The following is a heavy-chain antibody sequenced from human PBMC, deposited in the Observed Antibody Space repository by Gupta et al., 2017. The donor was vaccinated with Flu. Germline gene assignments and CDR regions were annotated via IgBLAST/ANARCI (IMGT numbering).Heavy chain of an antibody. D-gene: IGHD2-2*02. CDR2: IYPGDSDT. J-gene: IGHJ6*02. V-gene: IGHV5-51*03. Sequence: EVQLVQSGAEVKKPGESLKISRKGSGYSFTSYWIGWVRQMLGKGLEWMGIIYPGDSDTRYSPSFQGQVTISADKSISTAYLQWSSLKASDTAMYYCARLGLVVPAAISVLRYYYYGMDVWGQGTTVTVSS. CDR3: ARLGLVVPAAISVLRYYYYGMDV. CDR1: GYSFTSYW.